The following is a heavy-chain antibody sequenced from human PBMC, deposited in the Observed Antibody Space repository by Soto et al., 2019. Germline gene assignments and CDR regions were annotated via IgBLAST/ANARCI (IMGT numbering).Heavy chain of an antibody. D-gene: IGHD4-17*01. CDR1: GFTLSTYW. CDR3: GRQTNYGLDY. J-gene: IGHJ4*02. Sequence: EVQLVESGGGLVQPGGSLRLSCAASGFTLSTYWMHWVRQAPGNWLVWVSRIKRDGSSTGYADSVKGRFTISRDNAKNTLYLQMNSLRAEDTAVYYCGRQTNYGLDYWGQGTLVTVSS. V-gene: IGHV3-74*01. CDR2: IKRDGSST.